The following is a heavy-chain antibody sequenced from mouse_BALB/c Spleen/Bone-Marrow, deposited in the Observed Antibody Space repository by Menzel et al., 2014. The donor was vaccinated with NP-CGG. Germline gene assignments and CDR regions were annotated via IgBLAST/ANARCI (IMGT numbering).Heavy chain of an antibody. CDR2: IDPASGNI. J-gene: IGHJ2*01. V-gene: IGHV14-3*02. CDR1: GFNIKDPY. Sequence: VQLQQSGTDLVKPGASVKLSCTASGFNIKDPYMHWVKQRPEQGLDWIGRIDPASGNIQYDPKFQGRAAITADTSSNTAYLQLSSLTSEDTDVYYCASLTGTFDYWGQGTPLTVSS. D-gene: IGHD4-1*01. CDR3: ASLTGTFDY.